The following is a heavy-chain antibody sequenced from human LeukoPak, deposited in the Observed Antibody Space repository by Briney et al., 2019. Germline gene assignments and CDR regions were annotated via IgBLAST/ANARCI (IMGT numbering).Heavy chain of an antibody. Sequence: ASVKVSCKASGYTFTSYYMHWVRQAPGQGLEWMGRINPNSGGTNYAQKFQGRVTMTRDTSISTAYMELSRLRSDDTAVYYCARGNSGYDSVFDYWGQGTLVTVSS. D-gene: IGHD5-12*01. CDR3: ARGNSGYDSVFDY. V-gene: IGHV1-2*06. CDR1: GYTFTSYY. CDR2: INPNSGGT. J-gene: IGHJ4*02.